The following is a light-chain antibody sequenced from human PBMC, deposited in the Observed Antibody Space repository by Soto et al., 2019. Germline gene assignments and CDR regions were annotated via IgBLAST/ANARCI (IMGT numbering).Light chain of an antibody. V-gene: IGKV3-20*01. CDR1: QSVRSNY. CDR3: QQYATLPDT. J-gene: IGKJ2*01. Sequence: EIVLTQSPGTLSLSPGERATLSCRASQSVRSNYLSWYQQKPGQAPILLIYGASTRATGIPDRFSGSGSGIDFTLTITRLEHEDFAVYYCQQYATLPDTFGQGTKLEIK. CDR2: GAS.